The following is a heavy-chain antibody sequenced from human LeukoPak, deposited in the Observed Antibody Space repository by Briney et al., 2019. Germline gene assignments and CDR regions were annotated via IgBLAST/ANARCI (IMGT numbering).Heavy chain of an antibody. J-gene: IGHJ4*02. CDR3: ARGFRRGPAGYYDSSGYYYGGDFDY. V-gene: IGHV3-53*01. D-gene: IGHD3-22*01. CDR2: IYSGGST. CDR1: GFTVSSNY. Sequence: GGSLRLSCAASGFTVSSNYMSWVRQAPGKGLEWVSVIYSGGSTYYADSVKGRFTISRDNSKNTLYLQMNSLRAEDTAVYYCARGFRRGPAGYYDSSGYYYGGDFDYWGQGTLVTVSS.